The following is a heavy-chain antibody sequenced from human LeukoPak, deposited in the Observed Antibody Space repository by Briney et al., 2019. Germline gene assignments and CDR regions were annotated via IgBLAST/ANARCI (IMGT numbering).Heavy chain of an antibody. CDR1: GFTFDDYG. J-gene: IGHJ4*02. CDR3: ARVRSSSSGWKGYFDY. CDR2: INWNGGST. D-gene: IGHD6-19*01. Sequence: SGGSLRLSCAASGFTFDDYGMSWVRQAPGKGLEWVSGINWNGGSTGYADSVKGRFTISRDNAKNSLYLQMNSLRAEDTALYHCARVRSSSSGWKGYFDYWGQGTLVTVSS. V-gene: IGHV3-20*01.